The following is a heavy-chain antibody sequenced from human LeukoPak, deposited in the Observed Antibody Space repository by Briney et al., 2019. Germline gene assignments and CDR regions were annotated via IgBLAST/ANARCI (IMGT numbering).Heavy chain of an antibody. J-gene: IGHJ4*02. D-gene: IGHD4/OR15-4a*01. V-gene: IGHV3-53*01. Sequence: GGSLRLSCTVSGFTVSSNSMSWVRQAPGKGLEWVSFIYSNNTHYSDSVKGRFTISRDNSKNTLYLQMNSLRAEDTAVYYCARRAGAYSHPYDYWGQGTLVTVSS. CDR3: ARRAGAYSHPYDY. CDR1: GFTVSSNS. CDR2: IYSNNT.